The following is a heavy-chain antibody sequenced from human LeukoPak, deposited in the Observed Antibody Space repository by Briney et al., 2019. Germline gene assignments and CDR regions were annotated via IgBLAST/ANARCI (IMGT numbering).Heavy chain of an antibody. D-gene: IGHD2-2*01. CDR3: ARAGGYCSSTSCYFPAGY. J-gene: IGHJ4*02. V-gene: IGHV3-21*01. Sequence: GGSLRLSCAASGFTFSSYSMNWVRQAPGKGLEWVSSISSSSSYIYYADSVKGRFTISRDNAKNSLYLQMNSLRAEDTAVYYCARAGGYCSSTSCYFPAGYWGQGTLVTVSS. CDR1: GFTFSSYS. CDR2: ISSSSSYI.